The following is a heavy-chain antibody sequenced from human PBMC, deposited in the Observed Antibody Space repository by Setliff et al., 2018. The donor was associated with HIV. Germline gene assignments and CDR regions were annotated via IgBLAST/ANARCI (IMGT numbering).Heavy chain of an antibody. V-gene: IGHV1-69*13. J-gene: IGHJ5*02. CDR2: IIPIFGTT. CDR1: GGRFSNYG. CDR3: AAGLNYYDRSGLGA. D-gene: IGHD3-22*01. Sequence: ASVKVSCKASGGRFSNYGISWVRQAPGQGLEWMGGIIPIFGTTNYAQKFQGRVIITADESTSTAYMELSSLTSGDTAVYYCAAGLNYYDRSGLGAWGQGTLVTVSS.